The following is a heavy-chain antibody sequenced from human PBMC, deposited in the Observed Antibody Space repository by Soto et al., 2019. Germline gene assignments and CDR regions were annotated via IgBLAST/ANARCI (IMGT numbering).Heavy chain of an antibody. CDR2: ISGSGGRS. J-gene: IGHJ4*02. V-gene: IGHV3-23*01. CDR1: GFTFSNYA. Sequence: EVQLLDSGGGLVPPGGSLRISCAASGFTFSNYAMTWVRQGPGKGLEWVSGISGSGGRSYYADSVKSRFTISRDNSKSTLYLQINSLRAEDTSVYYCAKAYFVWSSEQPHYFDYWGQGTLVTVSS. D-gene: IGHD3-16*01. CDR3: AKAYFVWSSEQPHYFDY.